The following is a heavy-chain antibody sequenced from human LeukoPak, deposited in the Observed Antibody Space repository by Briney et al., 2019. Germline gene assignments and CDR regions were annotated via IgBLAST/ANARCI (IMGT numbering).Heavy chain of an antibody. CDR2: IYYSGST. J-gene: IGHJ6*03. D-gene: IGHD6-6*01. Sequence: SETLSLTCTVSGGSISSYYWSWIRQPPGKGLEWIGYIYYSGSTNYNPSLKSRVTISVDTSKNQFSLKLSSVTAADTAVYYCANSMRSSGRGYYYYYMDVWGKGTTVTVSS. V-gene: IGHV4-59*01. CDR1: GGSISSYY. CDR3: ANSMRSSGRGYYYYYMDV.